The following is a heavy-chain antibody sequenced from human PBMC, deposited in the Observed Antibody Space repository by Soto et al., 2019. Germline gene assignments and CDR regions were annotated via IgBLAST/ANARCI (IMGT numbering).Heavy chain of an antibody. J-gene: IGHJ3*02. V-gene: IGHV3-48*03. D-gene: IGHD5-12*01. CDR2: ISISGGTI. CDR3: TKEKSVINSGYDAFDI. CDR1: GFTVSSYE. Sequence: GGSLRLSCAASGFTVSSYEMDWVRQAPGKGLEWVAYISISGGTIYYGDSVEGRFTISRDNADNSLYLQMNSLRAEDTAVYYCTKEKSVINSGYDAFDIWGRGTVVTVSS.